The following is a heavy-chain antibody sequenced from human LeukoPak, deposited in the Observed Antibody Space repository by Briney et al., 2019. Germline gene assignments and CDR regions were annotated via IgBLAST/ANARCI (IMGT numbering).Heavy chain of an antibody. Sequence: ASVKVSCKASGYIFTNYGISWVRQAPGQGLEWMGWITAYNFNTNYAQKFQDRVTMTTDTSTSTAYMELRSLRSDDTAVYYCTTIKRGNIFGYFDFWGQGILVTVSS. D-gene: IGHD5-18*01. CDR2: ITAYNFNT. CDR1: GYIFTNYG. J-gene: IGHJ4*02. CDR3: TTIKRGNIFGYFDF. V-gene: IGHV1-18*01.